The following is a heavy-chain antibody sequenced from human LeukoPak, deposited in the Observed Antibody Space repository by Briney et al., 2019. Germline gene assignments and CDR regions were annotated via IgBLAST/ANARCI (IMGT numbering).Heavy chain of an antibody. D-gene: IGHD3-10*01. V-gene: IGHV3-11*04. Sequence: PGGSLRLSCAASGFTFGDYYMSWIRQAPGKGLEWLSYISSGGSTTYYADSVKGRFTISRDDAKNSLYLQMNSLRAEDTALYYCARSSFSMVRGVNWFDPWGQGTLVTVSS. CDR2: ISSGGSTT. J-gene: IGHJ5*02. CDR3: ARSSFSMVRGVNWFDP. CDR1: GFTFGDYY.